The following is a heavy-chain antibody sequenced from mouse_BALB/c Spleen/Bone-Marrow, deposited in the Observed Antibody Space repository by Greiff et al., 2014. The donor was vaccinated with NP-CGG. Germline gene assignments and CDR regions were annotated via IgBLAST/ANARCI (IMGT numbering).Heavy chain of an antibody. D-gene: IGHD2-1*01. V-gene: IGHV1-87*01. Sequence: QVQLQQSGAELARPGASVKLSCKASGYTFTSYWMQWLKQRPGRGLDWIGAIYPGDGDTRYTQKFRGKATLTADKSSNTAYMQLSSLTSEDSAVYYCASPYGNYDAMDYWGQGTSVTVSS. CDR1: GYTFTSYW. CDR3: ASPYGNYDAMDY. CDR2: IYPGDGDT. J-gene: IGHJ4*01.